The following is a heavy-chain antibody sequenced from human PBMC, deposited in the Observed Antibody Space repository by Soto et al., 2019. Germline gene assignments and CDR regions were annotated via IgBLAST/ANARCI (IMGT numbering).Heavy chain of an antibody. D-gene: IGHD2-15*01. CDR2: ISYDGSNK. CDR1: GFTFSSYG. Sequence: QVQLVESGGGVVQPGRSLSLSCAASGFTFSSYGMHWVRQAPGKGLEWVAVISYDGSNKYYADSVKGRFTISRDNSKNTLYLQMNSLRAEDTAVYYCAKGLVLLTPDYWGQGTLVTVSS. J-gene: IGHJ4*02. V-gene: IGHV3-30*18. CDR3: AKGLVLLTPDY.